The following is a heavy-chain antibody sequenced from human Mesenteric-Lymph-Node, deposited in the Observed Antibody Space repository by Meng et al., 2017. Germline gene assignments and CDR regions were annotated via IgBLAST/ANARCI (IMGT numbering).Heavy chain of an antibody. CDR2: ISSGGSPI. CDR1: GFTFNDYH. J-gene: IGHJ4*02. Sequence: GESLKISCAASGFTFNDYHMSWIRQAPGKGLEWVSYISSGGSPIYYADSVKGRFTISRDNAKNSLYLQMNNLRAEDTALFYCARDSYGSGSVIDSWGQGTLVTVSS. CDR3: ARDSYGSGSVIDS. D-gene: IGHD3-10*01. V-gene: IGHV3-11*04.